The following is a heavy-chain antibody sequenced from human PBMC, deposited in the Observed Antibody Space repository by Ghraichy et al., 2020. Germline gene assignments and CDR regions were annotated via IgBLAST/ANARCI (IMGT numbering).Heavy chain of an antibody. V-gene: IGHV1-2*04. CDR3: AREMGQQLVRYHLEH. CDR1: GYKFTAFY. D-gene: IGHD6-13*01. Sequence: ASVTVSCKASGYKFTAFYIHWVRQTPGQGLEWMGWININSGNTNYAEKFQDSVTMTRDTSLNTVYIELSDLRSDDTAIYYCAREMGQQLVRYHLEHWGQGTLLTVSS. CDR2: ININSGNT. J-gene: IGHJ4*02.